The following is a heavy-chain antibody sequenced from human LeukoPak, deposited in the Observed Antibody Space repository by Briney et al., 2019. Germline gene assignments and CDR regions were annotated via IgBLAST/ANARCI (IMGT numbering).Heavy chain of an antibody. D-gene: IGHD4-11*01. Sequence: PGGSLRLSCAASGFTFSSYSMNWVRQAPGKGLEWIGSIYYSGSTYYNPSLKSRVTISVDTSKNQFSLKLSSVTAADTAVYYCAATTVTSSPPDYWGQGTLVTVSS. CDR1: GFTFSSYSMN. CDR3: AATTVTSSPPDY. J-gene: IGHJ4*02. V-gene: IGHV4-59*05. CDR2: IYYSGST.